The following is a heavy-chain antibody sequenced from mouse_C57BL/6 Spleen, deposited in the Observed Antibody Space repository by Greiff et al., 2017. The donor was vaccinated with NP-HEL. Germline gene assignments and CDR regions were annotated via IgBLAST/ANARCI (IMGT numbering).Heavy chain of an antibody. CDR1: GYAFTNYL. Sequence: QVQLQQSGAELVRPGTSVKVSCKASGYAFTNYLIEWVQQRPGQGLEWVGVINPGSGGTNSNDKFKVKATLTADNSSSDAQRQLSSLTTEDTAVDLCARGGMDWYFDVWGTGTTVTVSS. CDR2: INPGSGGT. D-gene: IGHD2-3*01. V-gene: IGHV1-54*01. J-gene: IGHJ1*03. CDR3: ARGGMDWYFDV.